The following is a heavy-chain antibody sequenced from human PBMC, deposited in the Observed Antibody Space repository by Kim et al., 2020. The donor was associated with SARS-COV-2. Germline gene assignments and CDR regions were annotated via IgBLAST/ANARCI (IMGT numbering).Heavy chain of an antibody. J-gene: IGHJ4*02. Sequence: YRPSCQGQVTLSADKSISTAYLQWSSLKASDTAMYYCARSPFLGPKFDYWGQGTLVTVSS. CDR3: ARSPFLGPKFDY. V-gene: IGHV5-51*01.